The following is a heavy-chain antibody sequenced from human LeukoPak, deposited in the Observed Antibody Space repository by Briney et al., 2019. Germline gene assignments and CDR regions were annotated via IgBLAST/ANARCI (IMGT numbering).Heavy chain of an antibody. D-gene: IGHD2-2*01. V-gene: IGHV1-18*01. Sequence: ASVKVSCKASGYTFINYDITWVRQAPGQGLEWMGWISAYNGNTNYAQKLQGRVTMITDTSTTTAYMELSRLRSDDTAVYYCARLADCSSSSCQSFDYWGQGTLVTVSS. J-gene: IGHJ4*02. CDR2: ISAYNGNT. CDR1: GYTFINYD. CDR3: ARLADCSSSSCQSFDY.